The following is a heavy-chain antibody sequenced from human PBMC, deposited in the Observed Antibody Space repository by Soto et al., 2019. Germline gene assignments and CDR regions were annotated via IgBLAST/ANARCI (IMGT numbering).Heavy chain of an antibody. CDR3: ARGATIFGVAAYSYYEMEV. D-gene: IGHD3-3*01. CDR1: GGTFSNYA. CDR2: IVTAFGTP. V-gene: IGHV1-69*01. J-gene: IGHJ6*02. Sequence: QVQLVQSGAEVKKPGSSVKVSCRASGGTFSNYAISWVRQAPGQGLEWMGGIVTAFGTPNYAQNLQGRITITADDSTTTVYMDLSSLRSEDTAVYYCARGATIFGVAAYSYYEMEVWGQGTTVTVSS.